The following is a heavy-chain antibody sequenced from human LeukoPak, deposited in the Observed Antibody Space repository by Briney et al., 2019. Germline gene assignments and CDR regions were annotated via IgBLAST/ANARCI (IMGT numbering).Heavy chain of an antibody. CDR1: GFTFSSYT. CDR3: ARDDRGYSGYHFDH. D-gene: IGHD5-12*01. Sequence: GGSLRLSCAASGFTFSSYTFHWVRQAPGKGLEWVAVQDGNNKYYTDSVKGRFTISRDDSKNTLYLQMNSLRAEDTAVYYCARDDRGYSGYHFDHWGQGTLVTVSS. V-gene: IGHV3-30-3*01. CDR2: QDGNNK. J-gene: IGHJ4*02.